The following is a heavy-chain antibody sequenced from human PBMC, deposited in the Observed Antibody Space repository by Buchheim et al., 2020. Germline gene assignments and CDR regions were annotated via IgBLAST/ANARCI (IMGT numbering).Heavy chain of an antibody. CDR1: GFTFSSYA. D-gene: IGHD4-17*01. Sequence: QVQLVESGGGVVQPGRSLRLSCAASGFTFSSYAMHWVRQAPGKGLEWVAVISYDGSNKYYADSVKGRFTISRDNSKNTLYLQMNSLRVEDTAVYYCASFAGSPFHHTVTNYGDVDYWGQGTL. CDR3: ASFAGSPFHHTVTNYGDVDY. CDR2: ISYDGSNK. J-gene: IGHJ4*02. V-gene: IGHV3-30-3*01.